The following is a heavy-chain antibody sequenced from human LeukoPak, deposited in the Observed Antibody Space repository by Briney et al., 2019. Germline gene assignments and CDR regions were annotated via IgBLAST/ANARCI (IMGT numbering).Heavy chain of an antibody. D-gene: IGHD3-3*01. Sequence: KPSETLSLTCTVSGGSISSSSYYWGWIRQPPGKGLEWIGSIYYSGSTYYNPSLKSRVTISVDTSKNQFSLKLSSVTAADTAVYYCATGRPRLHYDFWSGYWGQGTLVTVSS. CDR1: GGSISSSSYY. J-gene: IGHJ4*02. V-gene: IGHV4-39*07. CDR2: IYYSGST. CDR3: ATGRPRLHYDFWSGY.